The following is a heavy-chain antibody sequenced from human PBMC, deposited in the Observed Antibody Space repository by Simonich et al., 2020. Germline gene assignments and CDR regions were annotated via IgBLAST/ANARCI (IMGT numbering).Heavy chain of an antibody. D-gene: IGHD4-17*01. V-gene: IGHV3-48*03. Sequence: EVQLVESGGGLVQPGGSLRLSCAASGFTFSSYEMNWVRQAPGKGLEWVLYMSSRSSTIYYADSVKGRFTISRDNAKNSLYLQMNSLRAEDTAVYYCARHYYGDYYFDYWGQGTLVTVSS. CDR2: MSSRSSTI. CDR1: GFTFSSYE. J-gene: IGHJ4*02. CDR3: ARHYYGDYYFDY.